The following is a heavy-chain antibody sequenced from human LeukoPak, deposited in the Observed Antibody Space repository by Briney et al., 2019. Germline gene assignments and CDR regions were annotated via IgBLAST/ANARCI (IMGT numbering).Heavy chain of an antibody. J-gene: IGHJ3*02. V-gene: IGHV4-61*02. CDR3: ARGPYSYDSSGAFDI. CDR1: GDSISSGDYY. CDR2: ISRSGST. D-gene: IGHD3-22*01. Sequence: SETLSLTCTVSGDSISSGDYYWSWIRQPAGKGLEWIGRISRSGSTNYNPSLKSRVTISVDTSKNQFSLKLSSVTAADTAVYFCARGPYSYDSSGAFDIWGQGTMVTVSS.